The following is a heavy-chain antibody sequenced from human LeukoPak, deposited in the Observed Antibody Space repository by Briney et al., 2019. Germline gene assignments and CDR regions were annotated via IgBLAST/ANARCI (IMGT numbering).Heavy chain of an antibody. Sequence: SETLSLTCTVSGGSISSSSYYWGWIRQPPGKGLEWVGSIYYSGSTYYNPSLKSRVTISVDTSKNQFSLKLSSVTAADTAVYYCARDMYSGYDYPYYYYYYMDVWGKGTTVTVSS. CDR1: GGSISSSSYY. CDR2: IYYSGST. CDR3: ARDMYSGYDYPYYYYYYMDV. D-gene: IGHD5-12*01. V-gene: IGHV4-39*07. J-gene: IGHJ6*03.